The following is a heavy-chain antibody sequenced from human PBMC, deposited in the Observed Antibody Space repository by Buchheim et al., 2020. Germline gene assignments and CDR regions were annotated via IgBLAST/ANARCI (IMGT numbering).Heavy chain of an antibody. CDR3: APGRDGYNYWFDP. J-gene: IGHJ5*02. Sequence: QLQLQESGPGLVKPSETLSLTCTVSGGSISSSSYYWGWIRQPPGKGLEWIGSIYYSGSTYYNPSLKSRVTISVDTSQNQFSLKLSSVTAADTAVYYCAPGRDGYNYWFDPWGQGTL. V-gene: IGHV4-39*01. CDR1: GGSISSSSYY. D-gene: IGHD5-24*01. CDR2: IYYSGST.